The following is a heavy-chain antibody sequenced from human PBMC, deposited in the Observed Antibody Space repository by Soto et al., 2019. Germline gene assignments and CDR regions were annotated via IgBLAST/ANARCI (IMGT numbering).Heavy chain of an antibody. CDR3: ARGESVVGDY. CDR2: INAGNGNT. J-gene: IGHJ4*02. D-gene: IGHD2-15*01. Sequence: ASGKVSCKASGYTFTSYAMHWVRQAPGQRHEWMGWINAGNGNTKCSQKFQDRVTITRDTSASTAYMELSSLRSEDTAVYYCARGESVVGDYWGQGTLVTVCS. CDR1: GYTFTSYA. V-gene: IGHV1-3*01.